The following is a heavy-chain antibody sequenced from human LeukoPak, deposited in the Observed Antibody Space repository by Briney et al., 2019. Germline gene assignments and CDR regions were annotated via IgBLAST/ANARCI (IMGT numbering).Heavy chain of an antibody. J-gene: IGHJ4*02. CDR1: GFTFSSYW. V-gene: IGHV3-7*01. CDR2: IRQDGNEK. Sequence: PGGSLRLSCAASGFTFSSYWMNWVRQAPGKGLEWLANIRQDGNEKHYVDSVKGRFTMPRDNAKNSLYLQMNSLRAEDTAVYYCVRDVSGSSYGDYWGQGTLVTVSS. D-gene: IGHD5-18*01. CDR3: VRDVSGSSYGDY.